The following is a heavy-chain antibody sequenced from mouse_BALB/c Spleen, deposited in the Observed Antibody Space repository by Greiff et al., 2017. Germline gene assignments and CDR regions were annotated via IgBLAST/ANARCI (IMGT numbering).Heavy chain of an antibody. CDR3: ARSGYGNYEAWFAY. D-gene: IGHD2-10*02. CDR2: ISYSGST. V-gene: IGHV3-2*02. Sequence: EVHLVESGPGLVKPSQSLSLTCTVTGYSITSDYAWNWIRQFPGNKLEWMGYISYSGSTSYNPSLKSRISITRDTSKNQFFLQLNSVTTEDTATYYCARSGYGNYEAWFAYWGQGTLVTVSA. CDR1: GYSITSDYA. J-gene: IGHJ3*01.